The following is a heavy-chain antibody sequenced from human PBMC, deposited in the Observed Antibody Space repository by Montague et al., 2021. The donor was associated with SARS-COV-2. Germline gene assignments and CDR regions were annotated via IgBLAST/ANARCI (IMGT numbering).Heavy chain of an antibody. Sequence: SETLSLTCTVSGGSISPYYWSWIRQPPGKGLEWIGNIYYTGSTNYNSSLKSRLTISVDTSENQFSLKVTSVTPADTAVYYCARVGWELRVGDYYLGYWGQGTLVTVSS. J-gene: IGHJ4*02. CDR1: GGSISPYY. CDR3: ARVGWELRVGDYYLGY. D-gene: IGHD1-26*01. V-gene: IGHV4-59*01. CDR2: IYYTGST.